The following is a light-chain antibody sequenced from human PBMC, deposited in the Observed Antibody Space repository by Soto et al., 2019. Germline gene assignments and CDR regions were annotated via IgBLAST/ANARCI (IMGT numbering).Light chain of an antibody. V-gene: IGKV3-15*01. CDR2: GAS. CDR1: QRVSTN. Sequence: RVMTQSPATLSLSPGERATLSCRASQRVSTNVAWYQQKPGQAPRLLIYGASTRATDIPARFSGSGSGTDFTLTISSLQSEDCAVYYCQQYNNWPPWTFGQGTKVEVK. CDR3: QQYNNWPPWT. J-gene: IGKJ1*01.